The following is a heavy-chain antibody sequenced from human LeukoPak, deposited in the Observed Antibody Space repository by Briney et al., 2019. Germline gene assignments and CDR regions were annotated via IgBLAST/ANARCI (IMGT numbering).Heavy chain of an antibody. D-gene: IGHD2-2*01. V-gene: IGHV3-30*03. CDR3: AREFSPGVVTLDY. CDR2: IEYDGSYE. J-gene: IGHJ4*02. CDR1: GFTFSSYA. Sequence: GGSLRLSCAASGFTFSSYAMSWVRQAPGKGLEWVAVIEYDGSYEYYADSVKGRFTISRDNSKNTLYLQMNSLRAEDTAVYYCAREFSPGVVTLDYWGQGTLVTVSP.